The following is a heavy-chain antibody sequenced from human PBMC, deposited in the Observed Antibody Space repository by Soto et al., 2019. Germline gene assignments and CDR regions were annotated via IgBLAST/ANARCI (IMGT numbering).Heavy chain of an antibody. CDR1: GFTFSSYA. D-gene: IGHD1-7*01. Sequence: QVQLVESGGGVVQPGRSLRLSCAASGFTFSSYAMHWVRQAPGKGLEWVAVISDDGSNKYYADSVKGRFTISRDNSKNTLYLQMNSLRAEDTAVYYCARDKGDWNYVVGWFDPWGHGTLVTVSS. J-gene: IGHJ5*02. CDR3: ARDKGDWNYVVGWFDP. CDR2: ISDDGSNK. V-gene: IGHV3-30-3*01.